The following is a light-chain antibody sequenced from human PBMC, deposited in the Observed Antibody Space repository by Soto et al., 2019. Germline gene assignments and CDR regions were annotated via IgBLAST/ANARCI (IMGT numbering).Light chain of an antibody. CDR1: QSVSSSY. CDR2: GAS. V-gene: IGKV3-20*01. Sequence: EIVLTQSPCTLSLSPLERATLSFRASQSVSSSYLAWYQQKPGQAPRLLIYGASSRATGIPDRFSGSGSGTDFTLTISRLEPEDFAVYYCQQYGSSLWTFGQGTKVDIK. CDR3: QQYGSSLWT. J-gene: IGKJ1*01.